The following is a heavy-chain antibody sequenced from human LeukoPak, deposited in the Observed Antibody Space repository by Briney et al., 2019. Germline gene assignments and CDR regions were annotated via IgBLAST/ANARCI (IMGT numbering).Heavy chain of an antibody. D-gene: IGHD3-10*01. V-gene: IGHV4-59*01. CDR2: IYYSGST. CDR3: ARALPSGSPSLVNWFDP. CDR1: GGSISSYY. J-gene: IGHJ5*02. Sequence: SETLSLTCTVSGGSISSYYWSWIRQPPGKGQEWIGYIYYSGSTNYNPSLKSRVTISVDTSKNQFSLKLSSVTAADTAVYYCARALPSGSPSLVNWFDPWGQGTLVTVSS.